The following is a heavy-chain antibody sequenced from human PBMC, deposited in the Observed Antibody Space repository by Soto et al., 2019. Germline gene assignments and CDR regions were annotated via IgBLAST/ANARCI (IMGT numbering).Heavy chain of an antibody. J-gene: IGHJ4*02. CDR2: IYPSDSDT. CDR1: GYNFAGYW. V-gene: IGHV5-51*01. CDR3: ARGGVSPRTFDY. Sequence: PGESLKISCKGSGYNFAGYWIAWVRQMPGKGLELMGIIYPSDSDTRYRPSFQGQVTISADKSISSAYLQWSSLRASDTAMYYCARGGVSPRTFDYWGQVTPVTVSS. D-gene: IGHD3-3*01.